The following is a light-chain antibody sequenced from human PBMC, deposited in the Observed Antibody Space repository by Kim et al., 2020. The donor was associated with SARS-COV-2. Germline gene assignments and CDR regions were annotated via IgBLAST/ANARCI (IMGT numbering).Light chain of an antibody. CDR1: SLRRYY. CDR2: GKN. CDR3: NSRDSSGNHLV. J-gene: IGLJ3*02. V-gene: IGLV3-19*01. Sequence: LGQTVSVTCQGDSLRRYYASWYQQKPGQAPVLVIYGKNNRPSGIPDRFSGSSSGNTASLTITGAQAEDEADYYCNSRDSSGNHLVFGGGTQLTVL.